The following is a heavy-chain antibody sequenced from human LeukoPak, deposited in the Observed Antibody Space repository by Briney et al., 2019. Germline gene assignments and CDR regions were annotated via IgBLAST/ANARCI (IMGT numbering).Heavy chain of an antibody. CDR2: YDPADGET. V-gene: IGHV1-24*01. J-gene: IGHJ4*02. CDR1: GYTLTELS. CDR3: ATQLSSGWPLRHLPFDY. D-gene: IGHD3-22*01. Sequence: ASVKVSCKVSGYTLTELSMHWVRQAPGKGLEWMGGYDPADGETIYAQKFQGRVTMTEDTSTDTAYMELSSLRSEGTAVYYCATQLSSGWPLRHLPFDYWGQGTLVTVSS.